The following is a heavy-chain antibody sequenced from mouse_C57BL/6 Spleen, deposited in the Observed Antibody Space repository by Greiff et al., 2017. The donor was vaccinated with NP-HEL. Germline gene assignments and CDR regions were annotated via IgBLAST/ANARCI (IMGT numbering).Heavy chain of an antibody. CDR2: IYPGDGDT. D-gene: IGHD2-1*01. Sequence: QVQLQQSGPELVKPGASVKISCKASGYAFSSSWMNWVKQRPGKGLEWIGRIYPGDGDTNYNGKFKGKATLTADKSSSTASMQLSSLTSEDSAVYFCAREDGIRDYFDYWGQGTTLTVSS. J-gene: IGHJ2*01. CDR3: AREDGIRDYFDY. CDR1: GYAFSSSW. V-gene: IGHV1-82*01.